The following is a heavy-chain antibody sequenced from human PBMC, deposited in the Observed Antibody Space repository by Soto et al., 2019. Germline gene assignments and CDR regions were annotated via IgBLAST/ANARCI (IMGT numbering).Heavy chain of an antibody. CDR3: ARLARYLDWLLYSRLAGYYGMDV. CDR1: GYTFTSYG. V-gene: IGHV1-18*01. J-gene: IGHJ6*02. D-gene: IGHD3-9*01. CDR2: ISAYNGNT. Sequence: QVQLVQSGAEVKKPGASVKVTCKASGYTFTSYGISWVRQAPGQGLEWMGWISAYNGNTNYAQKLQGRVTMTTDTSTSTAYMELRSLRSDDTAVYYCARLARYLDWLLYSRLAGYYGMDVWGQGTTVTVSS.